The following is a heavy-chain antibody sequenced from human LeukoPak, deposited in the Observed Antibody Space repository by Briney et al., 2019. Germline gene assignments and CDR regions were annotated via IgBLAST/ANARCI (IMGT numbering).Heavy chain of an antibody. CDR2: MNPNSGNT. CDR1: GYTFTSYD. V-gene: IGHV1-8*01. D-gene: IGHD5-24*01. CDR3: ATDHSMANTAWWFDP. J-gene: IGHJ5*02. Sequence: ASVKVSCKASGYTFTSYDINWVRQATGQGLEWMGWMNPNSGNTGYAQKFQGRVTMSRDTSTSTVYMELSSLRSEDTAFYYCATDHSMANTAWWFDPWGQGTLVTVSS.